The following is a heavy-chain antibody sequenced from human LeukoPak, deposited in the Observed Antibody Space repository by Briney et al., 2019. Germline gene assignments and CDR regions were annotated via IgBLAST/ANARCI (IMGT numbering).Heavy chain of an antibody. Sequence: PSETLSLTCTVSGGSISSSSYYWGWIRQPPGKGLEWIGSIYYSGSTYYNPSLKSRVTISVDTSKNQFSLKLSSVTAADTAVYYCASRRALHRYYYYMDVWGKGTTVTVSS. D-gene: IGHD1-26*01. CDR3: ASRRALHRYYYYMDV. CDR1: GGSISSSSYY. V-gene: IGHV4-39*07. CDR2: IYYSGST. J-gene: IGHJ6*03.